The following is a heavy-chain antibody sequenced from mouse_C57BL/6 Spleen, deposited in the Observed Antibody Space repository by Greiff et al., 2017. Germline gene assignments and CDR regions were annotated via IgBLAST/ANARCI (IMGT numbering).Heavy chain of an antibody. V-gene: IGHV1-52*01. CDR2: IDPSDSET. J-gene: IGHJ1*03. D-gene: IGHD2-5*01. Sequence: QVQLQQPGAELVRPGSSVKLSCKASGYTFTSYWMHWVKQRPIQGLEWIGNIDPSDSETHYNQKFKDKATLTVDKSSSTAYMQLSSLTSEDSAVYYCARSKAYYSNSYWYFDVWGTGTTVTVSS. CDR1: GYTFTSYW. CDR3: ARSKAYYSNSYWYFDV.